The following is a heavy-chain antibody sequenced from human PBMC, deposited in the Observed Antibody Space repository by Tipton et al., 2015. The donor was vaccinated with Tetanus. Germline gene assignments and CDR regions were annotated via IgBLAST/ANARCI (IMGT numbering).Heavy chain of an antibody. J-gene: IGHJ4*02. Sequence: GLVKPSQTLSLTCAISGDSVSSNSAAWNWIRQSPSRGLEWLGRTYYRSKWYNDYAVSVKSRITINPDTSKNQFSLKLSSVTAADTAVYYCARQPRYCSSTSCYAGSDYWGQGTLVTVSS. CDR3: ARQPRYCSSTSCYAGSDY. D-gene: IGHD2-2*01. CDR1: GDSVSSNSAA. CDR2: TYYRSKWYN. V-gene: IGHV6-1*01.